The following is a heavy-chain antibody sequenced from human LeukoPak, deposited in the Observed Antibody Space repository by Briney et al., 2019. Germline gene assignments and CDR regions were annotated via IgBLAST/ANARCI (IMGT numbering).Heavy chain of an antibody. V-gene: IGHV1-2*02. Sequence: GASVKVSCKASGYTFTSYYMHWVRQAPGQGLEWMGWINPNSGGTNYAQKFQGRVTMTRDTSISTAYMELSRLRSDDTAVYYCAKHGYSSCYNPLDYWGQGTLVTVSS. CDR1: GYTFTSYY. D-gene: IGHD2-15*01. CDR3: AKHGYSSCYNPLDY. J-gene: IGHJ4*02. CDR2: INPNSGGT.